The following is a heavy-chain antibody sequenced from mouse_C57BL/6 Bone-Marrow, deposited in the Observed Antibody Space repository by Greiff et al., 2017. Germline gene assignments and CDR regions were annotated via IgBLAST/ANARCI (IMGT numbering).Heavy chain of an antibody. CDR3: AREGEYYGSTYYAMDY. Sequence: QAPLNHPGPELVKPGAPVTMSCKVPGYPSTSYWLTWLNQRPGQGLAWFGDIYPGSGSTNYNEKFTSKATLTVATTSTTAYMQVSSLTCGDSAVYYCAREGEYYGSTYYAMDYWGQGTSVTGSS. D-gene: IGHD1-1*01. J-gene: IGHJ4*01. CDR1: GYPSTSYW. CDR2: IYPGSGST. V-gene: IGHV1-55*01.